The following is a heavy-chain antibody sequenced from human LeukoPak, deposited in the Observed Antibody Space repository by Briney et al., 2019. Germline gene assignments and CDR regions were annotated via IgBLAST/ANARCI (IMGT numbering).Heavy chain of an antibody. CDR1: GYTFTGYY. J-gene: IGHJ4*02. V-gene: IGHV1-2*02. D-gene: IGHD3-3*01. CDR2: INPNSGGT. CDR3: ARGDTDIYDFWSGYSFAFDY. Sequence: ASVKVSCKASGYTFTGYYMHWVRQAPRQGLEWMGWINPNSGGTNYAQKFQGRATMTRDTSNSTAYMELSRLRSDDTAVYYCARGDTDIYDFWSGYSFAFDYWGQGTLVTVSS.